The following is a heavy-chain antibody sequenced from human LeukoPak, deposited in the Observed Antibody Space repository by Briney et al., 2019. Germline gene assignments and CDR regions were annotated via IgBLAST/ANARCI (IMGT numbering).Heavy chain of an antibody. CDR3: AKEGSPVAGTYYFDY. Sequence: PGGSLRLSCAASGFTFSSYTMSWVRQAPGKGLEWVSTITTSDGNTYYADSVKGRFTVSRDNSKNTLFLQMNSLRAEDTAVYYCAKEGSPVAGTYYFDYWGQGTLVTVSS. D-gene: IGHD6-19*01. CDR1: GFTFSSYT. V-gene: IGHV3-23*01. CDR2: ITTSDGNT. J-gene: IGHJ4*02.